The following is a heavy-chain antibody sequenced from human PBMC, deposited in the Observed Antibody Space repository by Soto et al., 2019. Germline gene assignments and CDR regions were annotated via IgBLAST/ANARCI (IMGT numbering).Heavy chain of an antibody. J-gene: IGHJ4*02. CDR3: AKGGDFWSGYYDY. V-gene: IGHV3-23*01. CDR2: ISGSGGST. Sequence: EVQLLESGGGLVQPGGSLRLSCAASGFTFSSYAMSWVRQAPGKGLEWVSAISGSGGSTYYADSVKGRFTISRDNSKNTLYLQMNSLRAEDTAVYYWAKGGDFWSGYYDYWGQGTLVTVSS. CDR1: GFTFSSYA. D-gene: IGHD3-3*01.